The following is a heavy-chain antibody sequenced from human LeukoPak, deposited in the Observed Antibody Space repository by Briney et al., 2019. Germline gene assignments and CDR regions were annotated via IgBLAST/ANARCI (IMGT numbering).Heavy chain of an antibody. D-gene: IGHD2-2*01. V-gene: IGHV3-23*01. CDR2: ISGSGGST. CDR3: ANAIYYYYGMDV. Sequence: GGSLRLSCAASGFTFSSYAMRWVRQAPGKGLEWVSAISGSGGSTYYADSVKGRFTISRDNSKNTLYLQMNSLRAEDTAVYYCANAIYYYYGMDVWGKGTTVTVSS. J-gene: IGHJ6*04. CDR1: GFTFSSYA.